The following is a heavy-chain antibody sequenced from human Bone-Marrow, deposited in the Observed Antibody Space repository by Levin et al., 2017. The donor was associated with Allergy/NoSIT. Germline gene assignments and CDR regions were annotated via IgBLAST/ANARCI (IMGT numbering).Heavy chain of an antibody. CDR1: GFTFSNHA. CDR2: ISHDANDE. V-gene: IGHV3-30-3*01. CDR3: ATNEDCRATSCYRSFDY. J-gene: IGHJ4*02. Sequence: GESLKISCAASGFTFSNHAMHWVRQAPGRGLEWVAVISHDANDEKYADSVKGRFTISRDNSKNTVFLQMSSLKPEDTAMYYCATNEDCRATSCYRSFDYWGQGTLVAVSS. D-gene: IGHD2-2*01.